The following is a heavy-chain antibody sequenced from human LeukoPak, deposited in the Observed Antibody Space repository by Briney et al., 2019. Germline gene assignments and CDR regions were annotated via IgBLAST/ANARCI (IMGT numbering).Heavy chain of an antibody. Sequence: GGSLRLSCAASGFTFSSYGMHWVRQAPGKGLEWVAVTRNDGSSKYYVGSVKGRFTISRDNSKNTLFLQMNSLRAEDTAVYYCVKEGAYFFDSWGQGTLVTVSS. CDR1: GFTFSSYG. CDR2: TRNDGSSK. CDR3: VKEGAYFFDS. J-gene: IGHJ4*02. V-gene: IGHV3-30*02. D-gene: IGHD3-16*01.